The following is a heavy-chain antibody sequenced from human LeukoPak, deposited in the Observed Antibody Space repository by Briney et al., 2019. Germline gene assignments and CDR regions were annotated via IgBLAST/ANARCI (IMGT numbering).Heavy chain of an antibody. CDR3: TTDFADDYYDSSGYSDFDY. CDR1: GFTFSNAW. Sequence: GGSLRLSCAASGFTFSNAWMSWVRQAPGKGLEWVGRIKSKTDGGTTDYAAPVKGRFTISRDDSKNTLYLQMNSLKTEDTAVYYCTTDFADDYYDSSGYSDFDYWGQGTLVTVSS. J-gene: IGHJ4*02. CDR2: IKSKTDGGTT. D-gene: IGHD3-22*01. V-gene: IGHV3-15*01.